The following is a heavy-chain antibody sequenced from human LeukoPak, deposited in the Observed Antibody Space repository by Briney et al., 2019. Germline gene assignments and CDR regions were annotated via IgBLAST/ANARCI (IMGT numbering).Heavy chain of an antibody. J-gene: IGHJ4*02. CDR2: ISGSGGST. CDR3: AKGASRYYYDSSGYPYYFDY. CDR1: GFTFSSYA. V-gene: IGHV3-23*01. Sequence: PGGSLRLSCAASGFTFSSYAMSWVRQAPGKGLEWVSAISGSGGSTYYADSVKGRFTISRDNSKNTLYLQMNSLRAEDTAVYYCAKGASRYYYDSSGYPYYFDYWGQGTLVTVSS. D-gene: IGHD3-22*01.